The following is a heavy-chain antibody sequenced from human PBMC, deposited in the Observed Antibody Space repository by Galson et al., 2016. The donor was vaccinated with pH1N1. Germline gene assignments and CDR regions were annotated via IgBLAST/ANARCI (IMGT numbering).Heavy chain of an antibody. Sequence: QSGAEVKKPGESLKISCKASENSFTTDWIGWVRQMPGKGLEWMGSIYAGDSDTRYSPSFQGLVTISADKSIRTTYLQWSSLKASDTAIYYCARHVALDPPVEYYYIDVWGKGTTVIVSS. CDR3: ARHVALDPPVEYYYIDV. V-gene: IGHV5-51*01. CDR2: IYAGDSDT. J-gene: IGHJ6*03. D-gene: IGHD1-1*01. CDR1: ENSFTTDW.